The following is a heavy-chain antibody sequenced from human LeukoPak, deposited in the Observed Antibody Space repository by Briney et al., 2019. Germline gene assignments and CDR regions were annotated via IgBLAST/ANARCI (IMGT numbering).Heavy chain of an antibody. Sequence: GGSLRLSCAASGFTLSSYSMNWVRQAPGKGLEWVSYISSTSDTIYYGDSVRGRFAISRDNAKNSLYLQMNSLRAEDAAVYYCAREGSWDFDWSRGAFDIWGQGTMVTVSS. CDR2: ISSTSDTI. D-gene: IGHD3-9*01. V-gene: IGHV3-48*01. CDR3: AREGSWDFDWSRGAFDI. CDR1: GFTLSSYS. J-gene: IGHJ3*02.